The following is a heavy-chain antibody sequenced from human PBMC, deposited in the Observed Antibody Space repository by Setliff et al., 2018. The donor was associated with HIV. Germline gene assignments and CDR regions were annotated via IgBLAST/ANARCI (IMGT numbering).Heavy chain of an antibody. J-gene: IGHJ4*02. Sequence: GESLKLSCAASGFTFSNYAMHWVRQAPGKGLEWVAVISYDGSNKYYADSVKGRFTISRDNSKNTLYLQMNSLRVEDTAVYYCARETMYDSRGYLSHYFDYWGQGTQVTVSS. D-gene: IGHD3-22*01. CDR1: GFTFSNYA. CDR3: ARETMYDSRGYLSHYFDY. CDR2: ISYDGSNK. V-gene: IGHV3-30-3*01.